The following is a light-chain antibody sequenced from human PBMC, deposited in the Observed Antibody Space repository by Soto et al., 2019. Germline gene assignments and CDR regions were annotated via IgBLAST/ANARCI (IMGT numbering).Light chain of an antibody. J-gene: IGLJ2*01. CDR1: SSDIGAYNY. CDR3: SSYAGNNMYVV. Sequence: QSALTQPPSASESPGQSVAISCTGTSSDIGAYNYVSWYQQYPGKAPKLILYEVSTRPSGVPDRFSGSKSGNTASLTVSGLQADDEAHYYCSSYAGNNMYVVFGGGTKLTVL. V-gene: IGLV2-8*01. CDR2: EVS.